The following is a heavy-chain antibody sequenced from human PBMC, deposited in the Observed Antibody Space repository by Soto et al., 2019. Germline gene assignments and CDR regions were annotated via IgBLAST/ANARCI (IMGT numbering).Heavy chain of an antibody. Sequence: GASVKVSCKASGYTFTSYYVHWVRQAPGHGLEWMGLINPSGGSTTYAQKFQGRVTMTRDTSTSTVYMELSSLRSEDTAVYYCASSVAARPTRPGYYYYGMDVWGQGTTVTVSS. J-gene: IGHJ6*02. D-gene: IGHD6-6*01. CDR3: ASSVAARPTRPGYYYYGMDV. CDR1: GYTFTSYY. V-gene: IGHV1-46*01. CDR2: INPSGGST.